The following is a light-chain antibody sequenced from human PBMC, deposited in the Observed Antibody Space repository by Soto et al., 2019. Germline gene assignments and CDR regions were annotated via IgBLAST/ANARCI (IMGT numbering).Light chain of an antibody. CDR1: QTVSSN. Sequence: EIVMTQSPATLSVSPGERPTLSCRASQTVSSNLAWYQQQPGQAPRLLIYGVSTRATGVPARFSGSGSGTEFTLTISSLQSEDFAVYYCQHYNSLPLSFGGGTTVEIK. CDR2: GVS. CDR3: QHYNSLPLS. V-gene: IGKV3-15*01. J-gene: IGKJ4*01.